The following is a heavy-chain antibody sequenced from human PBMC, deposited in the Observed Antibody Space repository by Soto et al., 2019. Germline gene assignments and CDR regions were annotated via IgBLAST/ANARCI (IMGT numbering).Heavy chain of an antibody. V-gene: IGHV3-11*06. J-gene: IGHJ6*02. CDR2: ISASGDYT. Sequence: ESGGGWVKPGESLRLSCIGSGFFLSNNWMTWIGQAPGKGLEWVSYISASGDYTIYADSLKGRFTISRDNARNSLWLQINSLTAEDTAVYYCARSSGWRQVGVYNYGLDVWGQGTTVIVSS. CDR1: GFFLSNNW. CDR3: ARSSGWRQVGVYNYGLDV. D-gene: IGHD2-8*01.